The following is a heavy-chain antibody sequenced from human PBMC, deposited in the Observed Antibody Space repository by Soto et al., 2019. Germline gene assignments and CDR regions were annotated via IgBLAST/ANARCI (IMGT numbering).Heavy chain of an antibody. V-gene: IGHV1-69*02. CDR1: GGTFSTYS. Sequence: QVQLVQSGAEVKKPGSSVKVSCKDSGGTFSTYSMFWVRQAPGQGLEWMGRIIPMLGIANHEQRLKDRVTITADKSTATAHMELSSLRSEDTAMYYCTIGSWSGEVFDIWGQGTMVTVSS. CDR3: TIGSWSGEVFDI. J-gene: IGHJ3*02. CDR2: IIPMLGIA. D-gene: IGHD2-21*01.